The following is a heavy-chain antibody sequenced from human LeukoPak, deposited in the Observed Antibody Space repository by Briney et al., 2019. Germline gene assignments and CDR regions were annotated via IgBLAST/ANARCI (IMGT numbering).Heavy chain of an antibody. CDR1: GFNFKNYG. D-gene: IGHD5-12*01. CDR2: ISNDGSKK. J-gene: IGHJ4*02. Sequence: GGSLRLSCTASGFNFKNYGIHWVRQAPGKGLEWVAVISNDGSKKYYEDSVKGRFTISRDNSKNTLYLQMNSLGAEDTAIYYCAKDLGVGYSYIDFWGQGTLVTVSS. CDR3: AKDLGVGYSYIDF. V-gene: IGHV3-30*18.